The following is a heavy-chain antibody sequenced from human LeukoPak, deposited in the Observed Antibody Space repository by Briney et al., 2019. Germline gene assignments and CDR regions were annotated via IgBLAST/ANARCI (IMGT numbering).Heavy chain of an antibody. J-gene: IGHJ6*02. CDR1: GFTFSSYA. V-gene: IGHV3-30-3*01. D-gene: IGHD3-3*01. CDR3: ARDRIRFLSYYYGMDV. CDR2: ISYDGSNK. Sequence: GSLRLSCAASGFTFSSYAMHWVRQAPGKGLEWVAVISYDGSNKYYADSVKGRFTISRDNAKNSLYLQMNSLRDEDTAVYYCARDRIRFLSYYYGMDVWGQGTTVTVSS.